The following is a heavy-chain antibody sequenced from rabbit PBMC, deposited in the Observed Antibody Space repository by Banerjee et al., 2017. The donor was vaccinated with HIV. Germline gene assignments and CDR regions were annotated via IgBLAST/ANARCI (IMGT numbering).Heavy chain of an antibody. CDR1: GFGLSSYYY. Sequence: QEQLEESGGDLVKPEGSLTLTCKASGFGLSSYYYMTWVRQAPGKGLEWIGCIYTGSGRTYYASWAKGRFTISKTSSTTVTLQMTSLTAADTATYFCARAGGFENYFNLWGQGTLVTVS. CDR3: ARAGGFENYFNL. J-gene: IGHJ4*01. CDR2: IYTGSGRT. V-gene: IGHV1S45*01. D-gene: IGHD1-1*01.